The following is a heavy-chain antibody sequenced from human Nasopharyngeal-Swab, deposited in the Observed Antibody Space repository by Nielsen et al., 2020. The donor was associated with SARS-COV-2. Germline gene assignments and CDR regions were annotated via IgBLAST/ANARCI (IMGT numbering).Heavy chain of an antibody. D-gene: IGHD6-19*01. CDR3: ARGPLGSGWYVNY. J-gene: IGHJ4*02. V-gene: IGHV3-64*01. CDR1: GFTFSSYA. Sequence: GESLKISCAASGFTFSSYAMHWVRQAPGKGLEYVSAISSNGGSTYYANSVKGRFTISRDNSKNTLYLQMGSLRAEDMAVYYCARGPLGSGWYVNYWGQGTLVTVSS. CDR2: ISSNGGST.